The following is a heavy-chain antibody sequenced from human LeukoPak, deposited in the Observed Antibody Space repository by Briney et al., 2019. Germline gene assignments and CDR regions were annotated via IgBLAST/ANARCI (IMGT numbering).Heavy chain of an antibody. J-gene: IGHJ4*02. V-gene: IGHV3-23*01. CDR2: IIAGGENT. Sequence: PGGSLRLSCAASGFTFDDYAMHWVRQAPGKGLEWVSGIIAGGENTYYADSVKGRFTISRDQSTNTKYLQMNSLRVDDTAVYFCAKVLRGGEGGNTWPYFDYWGQGTLATVSS. CDR3: AKVLRGGEGGNTWPYFDY. D-gene: IGHD3-16*01. CDR1: GFTFDDYA.